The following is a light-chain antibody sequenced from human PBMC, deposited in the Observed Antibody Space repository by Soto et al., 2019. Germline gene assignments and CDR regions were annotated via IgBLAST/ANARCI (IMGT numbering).Light chain of an antibody. CDR2: WAS. CDR1: ETILYTPNNNNY. J-gene: IGKJ1*01. Sequence: DIVMTQSPDSLAVSLGERATINCKSSETILYTPNNNNYLAWFQKKPGQPPRLLIYWASTRQSGVPDRFSGSASGTEFTITISSLQAEDVAVYYCQQYYNTFPTFGQGTKVEIK. V-gene: IGKV4-1*01. CDR3: QQYYNTFPT.